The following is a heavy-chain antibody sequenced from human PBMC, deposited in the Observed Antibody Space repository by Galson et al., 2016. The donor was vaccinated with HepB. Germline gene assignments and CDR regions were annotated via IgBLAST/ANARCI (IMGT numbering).Heavy chain of an antibody. J-gene: IGHJ4*02. CDR2: IKPDGSEK. D-gene: IGHD4-23*01. CDR3: ASLSVGPSSDY. Sequence: SLRLSCAASGFTFINYAMSWVRQAPGKGLEWVANIKPDGSEKYYVDSVKGRFTISRDNGKKSLYLQMNSLRAEDTAEYYCASLSVGPSSDYWGQGTLVTVSS. V-gene: IGHV3-7*03. CDR1: GFTFINYA.